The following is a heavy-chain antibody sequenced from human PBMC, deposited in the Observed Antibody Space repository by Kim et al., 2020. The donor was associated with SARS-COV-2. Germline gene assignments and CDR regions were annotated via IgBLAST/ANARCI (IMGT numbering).Heavy chain of an antibody. Sequence: SVKVSCKASGGTFSSYAISWVRQAPGQGLEWMGRIIPILGIANYAQKFQGRVTITADQSTSPAYMELSSLRSEDTAVYYCARRRDGYNYFDYWGQGTLVTVSS. V-gene: IGHV1-69*04. CDR1: GGTFSSYA. CDR2: IIPILGIA. J-gene: IGHJ4*02. CDR3: ARRRDGYNYFDY. D-gene: IGHD5-12*01.